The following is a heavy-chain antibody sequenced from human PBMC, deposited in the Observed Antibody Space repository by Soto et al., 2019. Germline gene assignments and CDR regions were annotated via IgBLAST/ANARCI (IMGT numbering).Heavy chain of an antibody. V-gene: IGHV3-23*01. Sequence: EVQLLESGGGFVQPGESLRLSCAASGFTFSLSAMSWVRQAPGRGLEWVSSLSGGGSTTDYADSVKGRFTISRDNSKNTVHLQMNSLRAEDTAVYYCAKGPEYDIWTGCDSWGQGARVTVSS. CDR2: LSGGGSTT. D-gene: IGHD3-9*01. CDR1: GFTFSLSA. CDR3: AKGPEYDIWTGCDS. J-gene: IGHJ4*02.